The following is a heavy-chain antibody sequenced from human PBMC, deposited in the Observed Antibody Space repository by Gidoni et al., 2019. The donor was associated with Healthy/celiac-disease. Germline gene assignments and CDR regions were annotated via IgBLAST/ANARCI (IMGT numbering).Heavy chain of an antibody. CDR2: ISAYNGNT. Sequence: QVQLVHSGAEVKKPGASVKVPCKASGYTFTCYGISWVRQAPGQGLEWMGWISAYNGNTNYAQKLQGRGTMTTDTSTSTAYMELRSLRSDDTAVYYCAREYYYDGVDYYYYGMDVWGQGTTVTVSS. J-gene: IGHJ6*02. V-gene: IGHV1-18*01. CDR1: GYTFTCYG. CDR3: AREYYYDGVDYYYYGMDV. D-gene: IGHD3-22*01.